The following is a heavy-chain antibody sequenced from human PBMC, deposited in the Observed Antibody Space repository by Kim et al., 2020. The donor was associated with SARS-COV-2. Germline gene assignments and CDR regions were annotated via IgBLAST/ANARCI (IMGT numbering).Heavy chain of an antibody. V-gene: IGHV4-59*08. J-gene: IGHJ5*02. CDR1: GGSISSSY. CDR3: ARRDGWYFDT. CDR2: IYYSGST. Sequence: SETLSLTCSVSGGSISSSYWSWIRQPPGKGLEWIGHIYYSGSTTTYSPSLKSRVAISIDTSRNQLSLNLTSVTAADTAVYYCARRDGWYFDTWGQGILVT. D-gene: IGHD6-19*01.